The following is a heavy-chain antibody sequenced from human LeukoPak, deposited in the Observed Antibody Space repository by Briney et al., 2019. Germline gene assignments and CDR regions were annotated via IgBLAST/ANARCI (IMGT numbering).Heavy chain of an antibody. CDR3: AREPMVKLLDY. D-gene: IGHD5-18*01. V-gene: IGHV3-21*01. CDR2: ISSSSSYI. Sequence: GGSLRLSCAASGFTFSSYSMNWVRRAPGKGLEWVSSISSSSSYIYYADSVKGRFTISRDNAKNSLYLQMNSLRAEDTAVYYCAREPMVKLLDYWGQGTLATVSS. CDR1: GFTFSSYS. J-gene: IGHJ4*02.